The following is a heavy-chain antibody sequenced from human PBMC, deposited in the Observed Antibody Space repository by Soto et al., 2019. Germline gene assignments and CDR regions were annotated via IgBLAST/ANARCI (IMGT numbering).Heavy chain of an antibody. J-gene: IGHJ6*02. D-gene: IGHD5-18*01. Sequence: RASVKVSCKASGYTFTSYGISWVLQAPGQGLEWMGWISAYNGNTNYAQKLQGRVTMTTDTSTSTAYMELRSLRSDDTAVYYCARDLRGNVRGYSYGLYYYYYGMDVWGQGTTVTVSS. V-gene: IGHV1-18*01. CDR1: GYTFTSYG. CDR2: ISAYNGNT. CDR3: ARDLRGNVRGYSYGLYYYYYGMDV.